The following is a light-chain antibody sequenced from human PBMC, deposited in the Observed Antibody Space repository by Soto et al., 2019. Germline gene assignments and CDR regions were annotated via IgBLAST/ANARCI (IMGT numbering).Light chain of an antibody. CDR2: STS. CDR3: QQSYIVPPT. Sequence: DIQLTQIPSSLSANIGDRINITCRAGQTISTLLNWYQQEPGRAPSLLISSTSTLQPGVPSRFSGSGSATDFTLSITTLQREDIATYYCQQSYIVPPTFGQGTRV. CDR1: QTISTL. J-gene: IGKJ1*01. V-gene: IGKV1-39*01.